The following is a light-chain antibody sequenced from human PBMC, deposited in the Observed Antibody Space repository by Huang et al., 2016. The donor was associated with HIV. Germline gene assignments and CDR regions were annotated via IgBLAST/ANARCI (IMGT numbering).Light chain of an antibody. CDR2: ASS. Sequence: DIQMTQSPSSLSASVGDRVTITCRASQNIRSYLNWYQQKPGKAPNLVIYASSSLHSGVPSRFSGSGSGTDFTLTISSLEPADFATYYCQQTYSTPSFGQGTKLEI. J-gene: IGKJ2*01. V-gene: IGKV1-39*01. CDR3: QQTYSTPS. CDR1: QNIRSY.